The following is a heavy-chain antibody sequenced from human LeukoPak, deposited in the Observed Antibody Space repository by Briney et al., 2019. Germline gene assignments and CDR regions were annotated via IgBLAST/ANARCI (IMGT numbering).Heavy chain of an antibody. Sequence: PSQTLSLTCTVSGVSISSGGYYWNWIRQPPGKGLEWIGYISHSGSTYYNPSLNSRVTISVDRSQNNFSLKLSSVTAADTAVYYCASQYFGYSGYFDYWGQGTLVTVSS. J-gene: IGHJ4*02. CDR3: ASQYFGYSGYFDY. V-gene: IGHV4-30-2*01. CDR2: ISHSGST. D-gene: IGHD5-12*01. CDR1: GVSISSGGYY.